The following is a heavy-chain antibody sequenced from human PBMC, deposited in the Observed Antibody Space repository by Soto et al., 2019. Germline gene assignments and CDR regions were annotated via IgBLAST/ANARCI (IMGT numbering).Heavy chain of an antibody. CDR3: VRGDGDRYDGHGYLGRH. CDR2: IYHSGSI. CDR1: GGSISSSNW. J-gene: IGHJ4*02. D-gene: IGHD2-21*01. V-gene: IGHV4-4*02. Sequence: SETLSLTCAVSGGSISSSNWWTWVRLPPEKGLEWIGEIYHSGSINYNPSLNSRVTISRDNAKNTFYMEMNSARVEDTAVYYCVRGDGDRYDGHGYLGRHWGQGSLVTVSS.